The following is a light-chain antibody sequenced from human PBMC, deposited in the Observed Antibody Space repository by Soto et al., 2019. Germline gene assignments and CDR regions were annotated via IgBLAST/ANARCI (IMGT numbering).Light chain of an antibody. CDR1: QRVSSN. CDR2: GAS. CDR3: QQYKTWPLT. V-gene: IGKV3-15*01. Sequence: EIVMTQSPATLSVSPGERATLSCRASQRVSSNLAWYQQKPGQAPRLLIYGASTRATGIPPRLSGSGSGTEFTITFRSRQSEDFAVYYCQQYKTWPLTFGQGTKVEIK. J-gene: IGKJ1*01.